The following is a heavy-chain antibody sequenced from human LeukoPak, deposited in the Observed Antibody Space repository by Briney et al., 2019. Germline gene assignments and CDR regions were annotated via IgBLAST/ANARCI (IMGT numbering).Heavy chain of an antibody. J-gene: IGHJ4*02. Sequence: GGSLRLSCAASGFTFSSYSMNWFRQAPGKGLEWVSSISSSSSYIYYADSVKGRFTISRDNAKNSLYLQMNSLRAEDTAVYYCARVIAVAGTGYWGRGTLVTVSS. CDR2: ISSSSSYI. V-gene: IGHV3-21*01. CDR1: GFTFSSYS. CDR3: ARVIAVAGTGY. D-gene: IGHD6-19*01.